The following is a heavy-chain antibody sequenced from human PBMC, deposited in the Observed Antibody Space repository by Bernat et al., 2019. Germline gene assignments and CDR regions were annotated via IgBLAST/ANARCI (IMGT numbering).Heavy chain of an antibody. D-gene: IGHD1-1*01. J-gene: IGHJ4*02. CDR3: ARWGTTDWEIFDY. Sequence: QVQMVQSGAEVKKPGASVKVSCKASGYTFTTYAISWVRQAPGQGLEWMGGIIPIFGTANYAQKFQGRVTITADESTSTAYMELSSLRSEDTAVYYCARWGTTDWEIFDYWGQGTLVTVSS. V-gene: IGHV1-69*13. CDR1: GYTFTTYA. CDR2: IIPIFGTA.